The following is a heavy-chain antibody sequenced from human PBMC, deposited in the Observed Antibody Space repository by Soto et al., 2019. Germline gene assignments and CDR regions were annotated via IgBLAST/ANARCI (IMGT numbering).Heavy chain of an antibody. D-gene: IGHD4-17*01. CDR3: ARLANGDYDPLWWFDP. CDR1: GGSISSSSYY. V-gene: IGHV4-39*01. Sequence: SETLSLTCTVSGGSISSSSYYWGWIRQPPGKGLEWIGSIYYSGSTYYNPSLKSRVTISVDTSKNQFSLKLSSVTAADTAVYYCARLANGDYDPLWWFDPWGQGTLVTVSS. J-gene: IGHJ5*02. CDR2: IYYSGST.